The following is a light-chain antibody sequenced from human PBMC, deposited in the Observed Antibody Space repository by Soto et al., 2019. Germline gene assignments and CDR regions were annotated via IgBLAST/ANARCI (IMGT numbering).Light chain of an antibody. CDR2: GAS. CDR3: QQYYSTPQT. Sequence: EIVMTQSPATLSVSPGERATLSCRASQSVSSNLAWYQQKPGQAPRLLIYGASTRATGIPARFSGSGSGTDFTLTISSLQAEDVAVYYCQQYYSTPQTFGQVTKVDIK. V-gene: IGKV3-15*01. J-gene: IGKJ1*01. CDR1: QSVSSN.